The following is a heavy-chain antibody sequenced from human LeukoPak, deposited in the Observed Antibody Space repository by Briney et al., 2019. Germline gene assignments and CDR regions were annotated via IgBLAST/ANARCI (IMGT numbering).Heavy chain of an antibody. Sequence: GGSLRLSCAASGFTVSSNYMSWVRQAPGKGLEWVSVIYSGGSTYYADSVKGRLTISRDNSKNTLYLQMNSLRAEDTAAYYCASPLAATYYYYGMDVWGQGTTVTVSS. CDR1: GFTVSSNY. D-gene: IGHD2-15*01. J-gene: IGHJ6*02. CDR3: ASPLAATYYYYGMDV. CDR2: IYSGGST. V-gene: IGHV3-66*01.